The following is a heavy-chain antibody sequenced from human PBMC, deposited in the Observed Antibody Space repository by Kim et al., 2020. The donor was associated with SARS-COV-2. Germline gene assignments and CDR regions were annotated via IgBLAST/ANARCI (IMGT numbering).Heavy chain of an antibody. D-gene: IGHD3-22*01. Sequence: SKTLSLTCVVSGGSFSDYYWTWIRQPPGKGLEWIGEINHSGDTNYNPSLRSRVTLTVDASKNQFSLTMDSVTAADTSVYYCARLMSDSRKYWWFDPWGQGALVTVSS. J-gene: IGHJ5*02. CDR2: INHSGDT. CDR1: GGSFSDYY. V-gene: IGHV4-34*01. CDR3: ARLMSDSRKYWWFDP.